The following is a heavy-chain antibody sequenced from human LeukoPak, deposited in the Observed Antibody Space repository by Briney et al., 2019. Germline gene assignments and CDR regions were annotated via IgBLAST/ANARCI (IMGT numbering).Heavy chain of an antibody. Sequence: GASVKVSCKASGYTFTSYDINWVRQATGQGLEWMGWMNPNSGNTGYAQKFQGRVTMTRNTSISTAYMELSSLRSEDTAVYYCARFEGALYYYYGMDVWGQGTTVTVSS. CDR3: ARFEGALYYYYGMDV. D-gene: IGHD3-16*01. CDR2: MNPNSGNT. V-gene: IGHV1-8*01. J-gene: IGHJ6*02. CDR1: GYTFTSYD.